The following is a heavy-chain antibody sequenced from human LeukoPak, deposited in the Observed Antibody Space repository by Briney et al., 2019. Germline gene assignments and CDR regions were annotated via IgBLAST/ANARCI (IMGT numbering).Heavy chain of an antibody. CDR1: GVSISSYY. Sequence: PSETLSLTCTVSGVSISSYYWSWIRQPPGKGLEWIGYMYYSGSTNYNPSLKSRVTISLDTSNNQFSLKLTSVTAADTAVYYCARAHSSSWYMDYWGQGTLVTVSS. CDR3: ARAHSSSWYMDY. CDR2: MYYSGST. V-gene: IGHV4-59*01. D-gene: IGHD6-13*01. J-gene: IGHJ4*02.